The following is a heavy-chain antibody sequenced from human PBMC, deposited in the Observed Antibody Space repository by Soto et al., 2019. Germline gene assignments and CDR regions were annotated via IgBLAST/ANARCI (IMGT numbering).Heavy chain of an antibody. CDR1: GFSFSNYW. CDR3: ATIGHYSNWASFDY. Sequence: GGSLRLSCVASGFSFSNYWMSWVRQAPGKGLEWVANIKQDGSEKYYVDSVKGRFIISRNNAQNSLYLQMNSLRAEDTAVYYCATIGHYSNWASFDYWGQGTLVTVSS. CDR2: IKQDGSEK. D-gene: IGHD4-4*01. V-gene: IGHV3-7*01. J-gene: IGHJ4*02.